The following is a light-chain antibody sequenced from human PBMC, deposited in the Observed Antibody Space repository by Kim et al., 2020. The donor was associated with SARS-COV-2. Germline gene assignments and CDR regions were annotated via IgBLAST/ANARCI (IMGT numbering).Light chain of an antibody. CDR3: QQRSNWPVT. Sequence: SLSPGERATLSCRASQSVSTYLAWYQHKPGQAPRLLMYDASKRATGIPARFSGSGSGTDFTLTISSLEPEDFAVYYCQQRSNWPVTFGQGTKLEI. V-gene: IGKV3-11*01. J-gene: IGKJ2*01. CDR2: DAS. CDR1: QSVSTY.